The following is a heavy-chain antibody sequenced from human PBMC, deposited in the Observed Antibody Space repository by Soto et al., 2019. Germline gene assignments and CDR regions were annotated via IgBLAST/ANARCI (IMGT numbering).Heavy chain of an antibody. CDR2: INPDSGDT. D-gene: IGHD2-2*01. V-gene: IGHV1-2*06. CDR1: GYTLTGFY. Sequence: ASVKVSCKASGYTLTGFYMHWVRQAPGQGLEWMGRINPDSGDTDHAEKFQGRVTMTRDTSISTAYMELTRLTSDDTAVYHCAISVGVPHPHRAFDYWGQGTPVTVSS. CDR3: AISVGVPHPHRAFDY. J-gene: IGHJ4*02.